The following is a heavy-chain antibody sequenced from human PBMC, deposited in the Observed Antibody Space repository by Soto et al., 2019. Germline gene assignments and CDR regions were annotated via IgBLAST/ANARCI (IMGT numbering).Heavy chain of an antibody. Sequence: EVQLLDSGGGLVQPGGSLRLSCAASGFTFSNYAMSWVRQAPGAGLEGVSTISGSDGSTYYADSVKSRFTISRDISKNTLYLQMNSLRAEDTAIYYCAKERSSGYYFFDYWGQGTLVTVSS. V-gene: IGHV3-23*01. D-gene: IGHD5-12*01. J-gene: IGHJ4*02. CDR1: GFTFSNYA. CDR3: AKERSSGYYFFDY. CDR2: ISGSDGST.